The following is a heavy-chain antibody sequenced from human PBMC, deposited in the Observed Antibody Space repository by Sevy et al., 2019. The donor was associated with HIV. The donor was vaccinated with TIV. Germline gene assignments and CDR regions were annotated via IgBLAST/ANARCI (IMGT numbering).Heavy chain of an antibody. D-gene: IGHD2-2*01. CDR1: GYTFTGYY. J-gene: IGHJ5*02. CDR2: INPNSGGT. Sequence: ASVKVSCKASGYTFTGYYMHWVRQAPGQGLEWMGRINPNSGGTNYAQMFQGRVTMTRDTSISTAYMELSRLRSDDTAVYYCAKNVVPAAINWFDPWGQGTLVTVSS. CDR3: AKNVVPAAINWFDP. V-gene: IGHV1-2*06.